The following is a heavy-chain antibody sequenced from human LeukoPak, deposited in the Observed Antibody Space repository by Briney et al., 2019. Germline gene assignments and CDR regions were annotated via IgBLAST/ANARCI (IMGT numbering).Heavy chain of an antibody. Sequence: ASVTVSFTASAYTFTVYYMHWVRQAPGQGLEWMEWINPNSGGTNYAQKFQGRVTMTRDTSISTAYMELSRLRSDDTAVYYCARMFRYCSSTSCLPYFDYWGQGTLVTVSS. V-gene: IGHV1-2*02. D-gene: IGHD2-2*01. CDR3: ARMFRYCSSTSCLPYFDY. CDR2: INPNSGGT. J-gene: IGHJ4*02. CDR1: AYTFTVYY.